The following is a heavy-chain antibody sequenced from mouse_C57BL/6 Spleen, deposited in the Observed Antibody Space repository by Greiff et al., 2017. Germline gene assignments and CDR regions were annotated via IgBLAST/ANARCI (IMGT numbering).Heavy chain of an antibody. J-gene: IGHJ2*01. CDR3: ARDDYGTSYFDY. CDR2: IYPGDGDT. CDR1: GYAFSSSW. Sequence: VQLQQSGPELVKPGASVKISCKASGYAFSSSWMNWVKQRPGKGLEWIGRIYPGDGDTNYNGKFKGKATLTADKSSSTAYMHLSSLTSEDSAVYFCARDDYGTSYFDYWGQGTTLTVSS. D-gene: IGHD2-4*01. V-gene: IGHV1-82*01.